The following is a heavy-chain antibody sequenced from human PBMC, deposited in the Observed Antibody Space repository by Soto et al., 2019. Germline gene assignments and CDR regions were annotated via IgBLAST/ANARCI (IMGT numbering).Heavy chain of an antibody. V-gene: IGHV4-39*01. CDR1: GGPINNNGYF. D-gene: IGHD6-13*01. CDR2: IYNSGST. Sequence: SETLSLTCTVSGGPINNNGYFWSWIRQPPGSGLEWIGHIYNSGSTYSNPSLKSRLTISVDPSKNQFSLKLSSVTAADTAMYYCARPKTIGAAAGKGRLDPWGQGTLVIVSS. J-gene: IGHJ5*02. CDR3: ARPKTIGAAAGKGRLDP.